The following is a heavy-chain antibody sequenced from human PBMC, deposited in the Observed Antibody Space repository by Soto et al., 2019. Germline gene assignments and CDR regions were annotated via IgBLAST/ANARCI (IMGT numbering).Heavy chain of an antibody. CDR3: ARVEDDFWSGYYDH. V-gene: IGHV1-69*13. Sequence: SVKVSCKASGGTFSSYAISWVRQAPGQGLEWMGGIIPIFGTANYAQKFQGRVTITADESTSTAYMERSSLRSEDTAVYYCARVEDDFWSGYYDHWGQGTLVTVSS. J-gene: IGHJ4*02. CDR1: GGTFSSYA. D-gene: IGHD3-3*01. CDR2: IIPIFGTA.